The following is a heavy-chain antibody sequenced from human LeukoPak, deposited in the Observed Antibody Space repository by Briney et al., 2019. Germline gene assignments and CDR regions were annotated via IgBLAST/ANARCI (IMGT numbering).Heavy chain of an antibody. Sequence: ASVKVSCKASGYTFTSYDINWVRQATGQGLEWMGWMNPNSGNTGYAQKFQGRVTMTRNTSISTAYMELSSLRSEDTAVYYCASSGTRYCSGGSCYFFNWFDPWGQGTLVTVSS. CDR1: GYTFTSYD. J-gene: IGHJ5*02. CDR2: MNPNSGNT. CDR3: ASSGTRYCSGGSCYFFNWFDP. V-gene: IGHV1-8*01. D-gene: IGHD2-15*01.